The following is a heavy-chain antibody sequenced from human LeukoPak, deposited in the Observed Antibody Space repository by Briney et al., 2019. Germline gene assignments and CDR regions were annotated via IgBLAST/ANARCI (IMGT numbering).Heavy chain of an antibody. CDR3: AGEYCSGGSCYDDYYYGMDV. D-gene: IGHD2-15*01. CDR2: INAGNGNT. J-gene: IGHJ6*02. Sequence: ASVKVSCKASGYTFTSYAMHWVRQAPGQRLEWVGWINAGNGNTKYSQKFQGRVTITRDTSASTAYMELSSLRSEDTAVYYCAGEYCSGGSCYDDYYYGMDVWGQGTTVTVSS. CDR1: GYTFTSYA. V-gene: IGHV1-3*01.